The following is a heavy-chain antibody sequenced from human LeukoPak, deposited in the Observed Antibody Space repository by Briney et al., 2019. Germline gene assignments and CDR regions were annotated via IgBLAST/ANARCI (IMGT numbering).Heavy chain of an antibody. V-gene: IGHV3-23*01. CDR3: AKSLTYYDILTGYPENWFDP. CDR1: GFTFSSYA. CDR2: ISGSGGST. D-gene: IGHD3-9*01. Sequence: GGSLRLSCAASGFTFSSYAMSWARQAPGKGLEWVSAISGSGGSTYYADSVKGRFTISRDNSKNTLYLQMNSLRAEDTAVYYCAKSLTYYDILTGYPENWFDPWGQGTLVTVSS. J-gene: IGHJ5*02.